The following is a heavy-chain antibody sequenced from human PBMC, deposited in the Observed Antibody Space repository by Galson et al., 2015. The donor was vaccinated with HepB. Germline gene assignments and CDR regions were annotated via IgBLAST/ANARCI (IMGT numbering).Heavy chain of an antibody. CDR3: ARGYSSGWYYPDY. Sequence: SVKVSCKASGYTFTSYYMHWVRQAPGQGLEWMGIINPSGGSTSYAQKLQGRVTMTRDTSTSTVYMELSSLRSEGTAVYYCARGYSSGWYYPDYWGQGTLVTVSS. CDR1: GYTFTSYY. J-gene: IGHJ4*02. D-gene: IGHD6-19*01. V-gene: IGHV1-46*04. CDR2: INPSGGST.